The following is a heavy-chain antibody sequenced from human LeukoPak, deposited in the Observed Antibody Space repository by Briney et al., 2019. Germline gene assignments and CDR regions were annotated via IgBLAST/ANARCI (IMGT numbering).Heavy chain of an antibody. CDR3: ARVPISGPYTMSIDY. Sequence: NPSETLSLTCTVSGGSISSYYWSWIRQPPGKGLEWIGYIYYSGSTNYNPSLKSRVTISVDTSKNQFYLKLSSVTAADTAVYYCARVPISGPYTMSIDYWGQGTLVTVSS. J-gene: IGHJ4*02. CDR1: GGSISSYY. V-gene: IGHV4-59*12. D-gene: IGHD3-10*02. CDR2: IYYSGST.